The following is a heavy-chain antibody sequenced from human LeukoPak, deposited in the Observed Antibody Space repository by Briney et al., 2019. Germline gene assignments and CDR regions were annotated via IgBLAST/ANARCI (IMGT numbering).Heavy chain of an antibody. CDR2: IDPNNGDT. Sequence: ASVKVSFKTSGYPFTNYYYIHWIRQAPGQGLEWMGWIDPNNGDTNYAQKFQGRVSMTRDTSISTAYLELSRLRSGDTAVYFCARDYCGGDCSHDYWGQGTLVTVSS. CDR1: GYPFTNYYY. CDR3: ARDYCGGDCSHDY. V-gene: IGHV1-2*02. D-gene: IGHD2-21*02. J-gene: IGHJ4*02.